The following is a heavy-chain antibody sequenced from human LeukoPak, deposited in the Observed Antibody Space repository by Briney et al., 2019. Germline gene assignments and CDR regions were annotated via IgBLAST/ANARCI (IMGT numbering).Heavy chain of an antibody. CDR2: ISSSSSYI. J-gene: IGHJ3*02. Sequence: NPGGSLRLSCAASGFTFSSYSMNWVRQAPGKGLEWVSSISSSSSYIYYADSVQGRFTISRDNPKNSLYLQMKSLRAEDTAVYYCARSEGYCRGGSCYVDAFDIWGQGTIVTVSS. D-gene: IGHD2-15*01. CDR3: ARSEGYCRGGSCYVDAFDI. CDR1: GFTFSSYS. V-gene: IGHV3-21*01.